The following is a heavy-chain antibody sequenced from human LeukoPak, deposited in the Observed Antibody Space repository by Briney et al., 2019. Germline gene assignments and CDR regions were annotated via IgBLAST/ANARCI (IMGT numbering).Heavy chain of an antibody. CDR3: VRSGSSSSPFRDY. CDR1: GYSFTSYW. Sequence: GESLKISCRGSGYSFTSYWIGWVRQMPGKGLEWMGTIYPGDSDTRYSPSFQGQVTISADKSISTAYLQWSSLKASDTAMYYCVRSGSSSSPFRDYWGQGTLVAVSS. CDR2: IYPGDSDT. D-gene: IGHD6-6*01. J-gene: IGHJ4*02. V-gene: IGHV5-51*01.